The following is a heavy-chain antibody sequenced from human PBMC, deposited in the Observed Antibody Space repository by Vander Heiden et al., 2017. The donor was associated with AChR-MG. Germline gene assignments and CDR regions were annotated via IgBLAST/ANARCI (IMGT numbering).Heavy chain of an antibody. D-gene: IGHD3-16*01. V-gene: IGHV4-4*07. CDR1: GGSISIDY. CDR3: ASATGFTPPVY. J-gene: IGHJ4*02. CDR2: LSYSGST. Sequence: QVQLQESRPGLVTPSETLSLPCTVSGGSISIDYSNWIRPPPGKGLEWIGRLSYSGSTYYNPSLKSRITMSLDTSKNQFSLRLTSVTPADTAFYYCASATGFTPPVYWGQGTLVTVSS.